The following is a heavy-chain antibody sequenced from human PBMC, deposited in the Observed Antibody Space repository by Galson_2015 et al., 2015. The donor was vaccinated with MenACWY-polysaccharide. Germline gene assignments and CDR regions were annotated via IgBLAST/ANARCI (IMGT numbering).Heavy chain of an antibody. V-gene: IGHV3-21*01. CDR2: ITTTSTYI. CDR1: GFTFSSYS. Sequence: SLRLSCAASGFTFSSYSMNWVRQAPGKGLEWVSSITTTSTYIYYADSVKGRFTISRDNAKNSLYLQMSSLRADDTAVYYCARRQDYGVDVWGQGTTLTVSS. J-gene: IGHJ6*02. CDR3: ARRQDYGVDV.